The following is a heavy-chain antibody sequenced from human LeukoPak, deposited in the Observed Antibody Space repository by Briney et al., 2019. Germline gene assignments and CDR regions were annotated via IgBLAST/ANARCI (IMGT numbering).Heavy chain of an antibody. CDR3: ARESIAVAHDAFDI. D-gene: IGHD6-19*01. CDR1: GFTFSSYG. V-gene: IGHV3-30*02. Sequence: GGSLRLSCAASGFTFSSYGMHWVRQAPGKGLEWVAFIRYDGSNKYYADSVKGRFTISRDNSKNSLYLQMNSLRAEDTAVYYCARESIAVAHDAFDIWGQGTMVTVSS. J-gene: IGHJ3*02. CDR2: IRYDGSNK.